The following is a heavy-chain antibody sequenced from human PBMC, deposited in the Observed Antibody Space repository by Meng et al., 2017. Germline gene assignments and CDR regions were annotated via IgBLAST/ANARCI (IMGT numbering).Heavy chain of an antibody. CDR2: INHRGST. J-gene: IGHJ4*02. D-gene: IGHD6-13*01. CDR3: DRSSSRRPHDY. CDR1: GGYFMGYY. Sequence: QGHATRWGGGLVEASETLSLTWAVYGGYFMGYYWSWIRQPPGKGLEWIGEINHRGSTNYNPSLKSRVTISVDTSKNQFSLKLSSVTAADTAVYYCDRSSSRRPHDYWGQGTLVTVSS. V-gene: IGHV4-34*01.